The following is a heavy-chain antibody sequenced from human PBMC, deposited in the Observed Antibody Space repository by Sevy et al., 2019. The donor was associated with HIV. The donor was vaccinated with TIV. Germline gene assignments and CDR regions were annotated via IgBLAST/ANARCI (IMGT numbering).Heavy chain of an antibody. D-gene: IGHD2-2*02. CDR1: GFTFDDYA. CDR3: AKATYRSRRPATAIYLGGYYFDY. Sequence: GGSLRLSCAASGFTFDDYAMHWVRQAPGKGLEWVSGISWNSGSIGYADSVKGRFTISRDNAKNSLYLQMNSLRAEDTALYYCAKATYRSRRPATAIYLGGYYFDYWGQGTLVTVSS. V-gene: IGHV3-9*01. CDR2: ISWNSGSI. J-gene: IGHJ4*02.